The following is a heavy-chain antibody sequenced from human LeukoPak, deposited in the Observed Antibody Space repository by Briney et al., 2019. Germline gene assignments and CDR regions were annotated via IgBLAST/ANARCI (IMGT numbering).Heavy chain of an antibody. V-gene: IGHV3-30*02. CDR1: GFTFSSYG. CDR3: AKDATHIAAAGPHYYYYMDV. CDR2: IRYDGSNK. D-gene: IGHD6-13*01. Sequence: GGSLRLSCAASGFTFSSYGMHWVRQAPGKGLEWVAFIRYDGSNKYYADSVKGRFTISRDNSKNTLYLQMNSLRAEDTAVYYCAKDATHIAAAGPHYYYYMDVWGKGTTVTVSS. J-gene: IGHJ6*03.